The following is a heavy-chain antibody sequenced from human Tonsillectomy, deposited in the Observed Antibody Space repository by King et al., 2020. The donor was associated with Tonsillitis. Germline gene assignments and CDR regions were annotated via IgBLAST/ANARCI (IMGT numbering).Heavy chain of an antibody. J-gene: IGHJ4*02. D-gene: IGHD6-13*01. CDR2: IRGSGDNT. V-gene: IGHV3-23*04. CDR3: AKGRGSSWYEPFDY. CDR1: GFTFNSYA. Sequence: VQLVESGGGLVQPGGSLRLSCAASGFTFNSYAMSWVRQAPGKGLQWVSTIRGSGDNTYYADSVKSRFTISRDNPKNTVYLQMNSVRAEDTAVYYCAKGRGSSWYEPFDYWGQGTLVTVSS.